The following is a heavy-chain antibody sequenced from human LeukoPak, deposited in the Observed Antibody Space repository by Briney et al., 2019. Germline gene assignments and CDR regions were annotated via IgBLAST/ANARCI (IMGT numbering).Heavy chain of an antibody. D-gene: IGHD1-26*01. J-gene: IGHJ4*02. Sequence: ASVKVSCKASGYTFTSYYMHWVRQAPGQGLEWMGIINPSGGSTSYSQKFQGRVTMTRDTSTSTVYMELSSLRSEDTAVYYCAIDRVGATIDYWGQGTLVTVSS. V-gene: IGHV1-46*01. CDR1: GYTFTSYY. CDR2: INPSGGST. CDR3: AIDRVGATIDY.